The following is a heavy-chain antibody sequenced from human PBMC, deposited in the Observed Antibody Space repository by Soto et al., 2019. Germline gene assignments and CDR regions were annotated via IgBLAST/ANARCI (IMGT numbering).Heavy chain of an antibody. CDR2: ISGSGGST. CDR3: AKDKPHYYYYYGMDV. V-gene: IGHV3-23*01. Sequence: GGSLRLSCAASGCTFSNDAMSWVRQARGKGLEWVSAISGSGGSTYYADSVKGRFTISRDNSKNTLYLQMNSLRAEDTAVYYCAKDKPHYYYYYGMDVWGQGTTVTVSS. CDR1: GCTFSNDA. J-gene: IGHJ6*02.